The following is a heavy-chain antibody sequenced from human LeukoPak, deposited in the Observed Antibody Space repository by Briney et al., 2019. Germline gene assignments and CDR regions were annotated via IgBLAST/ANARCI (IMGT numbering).Heavy chain of an antibody. Sequence: DRSLRLSCAASGFTFDDYAMHWVRQAPGKGLEWVSGISWNSGSIGYADSVKGRFTISRDNAKNSLYLQMNSLRAEDTALYYCAKDTVRFSDYYYGMDVWGQGTTVTVSS. CDR1: GFTFDDYA. V-gene: IGHV3-9*01. CDR2: ISWNSGSI. D-gene: IGHD3-10*01. J-gene: IGHJ6*02. CDR3: AKDTVRFSDYYYGMDV.